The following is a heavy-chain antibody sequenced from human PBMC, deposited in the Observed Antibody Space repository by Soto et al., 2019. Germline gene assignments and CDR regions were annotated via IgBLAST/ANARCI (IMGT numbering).Heavy chain of an antibody. CDR2: ISYDGSNK. V-gene: IGHV3-30*04. CDR3: AKANWGSGVDY. CDR1: GFTFSSYA. J-gene: IGHJ4*02. D-gene: IGHD7-27*01. Sequence: QVQLVESGGGVVQPGRSLRLSCAASGFTFSSYAMHWVRQAPGKGLEWVAVISYDGSNKYYADSVKGRFTISRDNSKNTLYLQMNSLRAEDTAVYYCAKANWGSGVDYWGQGTLVTVSS.